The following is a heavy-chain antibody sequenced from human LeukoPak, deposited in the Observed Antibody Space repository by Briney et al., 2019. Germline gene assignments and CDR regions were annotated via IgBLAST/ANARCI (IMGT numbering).Heavy chain of an antibody. CDR1: GYSFTSYW. Sequence: GESLKISCKGSGYSFTSYWIGWVRQMPGKGLEWMGIIYPGDSDTRYSPSFQGQVTISADKSISTAYLQWSSLKASDTAMYYCARHGHQGGATTTFDYWGQGTLVTVSS. D-gene: IGHD1-26*01. V-gene: IGHV5-51*01. J-gene: IGHJ4*02. CDR3: ARHGHQGGATTTFDY. CDR2: IYPGDSDT.